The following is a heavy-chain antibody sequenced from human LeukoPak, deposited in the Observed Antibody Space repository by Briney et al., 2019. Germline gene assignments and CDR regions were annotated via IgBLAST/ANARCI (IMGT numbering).Heavy chain of an antibody. D-gene: IGHD6-19*01. V-gene: IGHV3-74*01. CDR3: ARDQGSGWYTNWFDP. J-gene: IGHJ5*02. Sequence: PGGSLRLSCAASGFTFSSYWMHWVRQAPGKGLVWVSRINSDGSSTSYADSVKGRFTISRDNAKNTLYLQMNSLRAEDTAAYYCARDQGSGWYTNWFDPWGQGTLVTVSS. CDR1: GFTFSSYW. CDR2: INSDGSST.